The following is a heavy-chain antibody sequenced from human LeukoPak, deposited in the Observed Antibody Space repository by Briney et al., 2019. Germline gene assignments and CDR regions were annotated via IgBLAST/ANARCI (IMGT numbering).Heavy chain of an antibody. D-gene: IGHD3-10*01. CDR3: ARDPLRHCYGSGLFDY. Sequence: GASVKVSCKASGYTFTSYGISWVRQAPGQGLEWMGWISAYNGNTNYAQKLQGRVTMTTDTSTSTAYMELRSLRSDDTAVYYCARDPLRHCYGSGLFDYWGQGTLVTVSS. CDR2: ISAYNGNT. CDR1: GYTFTSYG. V-gene: IGHV1-18*01. J-gene: IGHJ4*02.